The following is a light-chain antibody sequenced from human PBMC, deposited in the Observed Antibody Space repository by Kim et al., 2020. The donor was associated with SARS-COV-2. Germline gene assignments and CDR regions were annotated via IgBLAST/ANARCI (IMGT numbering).Light chain of an antibody. CDR2: AAS. J-gene: IGKJ2*01. CDR1: QTITNY. Sequence: PSPSSLSASVGDRVTITCRASQTITNYLNWYQQKPGKAPKLLIYAASTLQSGVPSRFSGSGSRTDFTLTISSLQPEDFATYYCQQSFNTLFTFGQGTKLEI. CDR3: QQSFNTLFT. V-gene: IGKV1-39*01.